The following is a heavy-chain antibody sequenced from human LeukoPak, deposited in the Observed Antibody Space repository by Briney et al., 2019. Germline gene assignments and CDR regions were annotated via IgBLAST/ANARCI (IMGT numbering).Heavy chain of an antibody. CDR3: ARGDYDFWSGYYTGEYFQH. V-gene: IGHV4-34*01. D-gene: IGHD3-3*01. Sequence: SETLSLTCAVYGGSFSGYYWSWIRQPPGKGLEWIGEINHSGSTNYNPSLKSRVTISVDTSKNQFSLKLSSVTAADTVVYYCARGDYDFWSGYYTGEYFQHWGQGTLVTVSS. J-gene: IGHJ1*01. CDR2: INHSGST. CDR1: GGSFSGYY.